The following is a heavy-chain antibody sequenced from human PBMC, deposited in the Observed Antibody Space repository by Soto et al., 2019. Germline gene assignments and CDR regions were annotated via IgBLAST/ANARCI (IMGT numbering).Heavy chain of an antibody. CDR1: GYTFTGYY. D-gene: IGHD2-2*01. V-gene: IGHV1-2*02. CDR3: ATARVVPAAMWAASRVRSYYYYYGMDV. J-gene: IGHJ6*02. CDR2: INPNSGGT. Sequence: GASVKVSCKASGYTFTGYYMHWVRQAPGQGLEWMGWINPNSGGTNYAQKFQGRVTMTRDTFISTAYMELSRLRSDDTAVYYCATARVVPAAMWAASRVRSYYYYYGMDVWGQGTTVTVSS.